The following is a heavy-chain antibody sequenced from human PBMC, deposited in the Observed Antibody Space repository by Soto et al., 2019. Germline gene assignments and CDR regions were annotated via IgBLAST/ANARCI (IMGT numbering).Heavy chain of an antibody. Sequence: QLQESGSGLVRPSQTLSLTCAVSGGSVNNDAYSWNWIRQPPGKGLEWIGYIYQTGSAYYNPSLKSRVTMSLDRSKNQFSLRLTSVTSADTAVYYCASIWFGECAYGVDVWGQGTSVTVSS. CDR3: ASIWFGECAYGVDV. CDR1: GGSVNNDAYS. D-gene: IGHD3-10*01. CDR2: IYQTGSA. V-gene: IGHV4-30-2*01. J-gene: IGHJ6*02.